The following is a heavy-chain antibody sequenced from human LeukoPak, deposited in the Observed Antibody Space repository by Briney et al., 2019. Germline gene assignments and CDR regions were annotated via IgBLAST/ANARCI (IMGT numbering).Heavy chain of an antibody. Sequence: GGSLRLSCAASGFTFSDYYMNWIRQAPGKGLEWVSYISSSGNTKYYADSVQGRFTISRDNAENSLYLQMNTLRGEDTAVYYCARVGSAAGFHLDSWGRGTLVTVSS. D-gene: IGHD6-13*01. CDR3: ARVGSAAGFHLDS. CDR1: GFTFSDYY. CDR2: ISSSGNTK. V-gene: IGHV3-11*01. J-gene: IGHJ4*02.